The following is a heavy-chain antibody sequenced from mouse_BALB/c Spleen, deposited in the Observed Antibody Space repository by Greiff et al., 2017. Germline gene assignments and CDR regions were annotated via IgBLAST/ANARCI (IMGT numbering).Heavy chain of an antibody. CDR2: ISTYYGDA. D-gene: IGHD2-1*01. CDR1: GYTFTDYA. Sequence: VQLQQSGAELVRPGVSVKISCKGSGYTFTDYAMHWVKQSHAKSLEWIGVISTYYGDASYNQKFKGKATMTVDKSSSTAYMELARLTSEDSAIYYCARGGGNYNYLDYWGQGTTLTVSS. J-gene: IGHJ2*01. V-gene: IGHV1S137*01. CDR3: ARGGGNYNYLDY.